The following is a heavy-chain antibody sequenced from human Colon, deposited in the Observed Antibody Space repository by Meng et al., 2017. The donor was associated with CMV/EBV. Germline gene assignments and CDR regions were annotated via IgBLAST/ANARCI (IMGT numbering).Heavy chain of an antibody. V-gene: IGHV3-66*02. D-gene: IGHD3-3*01. J-gene: IGHJ4*02. CDR2: IYSGGLG. Sequence: GESLKISCAVSGFTVSDNYMSWVRQAPGKGLEWVSVIYSGGLGHYADSVKGRFTVARDNSKNSLYLQMNSLRLEDAGFYYCAKDIAMAGLVNGVENWGQGTLVTVSS. CDR1: GFTVSDNY. CDR3: AKDIAMAGLVNGVEN.